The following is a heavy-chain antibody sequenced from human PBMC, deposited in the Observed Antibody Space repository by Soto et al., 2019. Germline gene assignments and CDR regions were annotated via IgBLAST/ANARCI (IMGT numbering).Heavy chain of an antibody. D-gene: IGHD2-15*01. CDR3: ARAVEGYCSGGSCYCWWFDP. Sequence: VQLGQSGAEVKKPGASVKVSCKASGYTFTSYYMHWVRQAPGQGLEWMGIINPSGGSTSYAQKFQGRVTMTRDTSTSTVYMELSSLRSEDTAVYYCARAVEGYCSGGSCYCWWFDPWGQGTLVTVSS. J-gene: IGHJ5*02. CDR2: INPSGGST. CDR1: GYTFTSYY. V-gene: IGHV1-46*03.